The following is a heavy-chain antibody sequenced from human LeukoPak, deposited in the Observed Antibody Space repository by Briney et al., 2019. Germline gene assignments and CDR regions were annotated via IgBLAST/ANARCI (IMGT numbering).Heavy chain of an antibody. CDR1: GFTFTTYA. Sequence: GGSLRLSCAASGFTFTTYAMSWVRQAPGKGLEWVSAISNNGGYTYYADSVQGRFTISRDNSKSTLCLQMNSLRAEDTAVYYCAKQLGYCSDGSCYFPYWGQGTLVTVSS. J-gene: IGHJ4*02. CDR2: ISNNGGYT. D-gene: IGHD2-15*01. V-gene: IGHV3-23*01. CDR3: AKQLGYCSDGSCYFPY.